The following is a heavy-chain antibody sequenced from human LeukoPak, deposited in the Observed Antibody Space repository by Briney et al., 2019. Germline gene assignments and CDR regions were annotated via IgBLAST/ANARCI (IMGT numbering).Heavy chain of an antibody. CDR1: GDSISSDY. D-gene: IGHD3-10*01. Sequence: SETLSLTCAVSGDSISSDYWSWVRQPPGKGLEWIGYIYYTGSTNYNPSLKSRVTISVDTSKNQFSLKLSSVTAADTAVYYCARQESWFGEFPHWGQGTLVTVAS. CDR3: ARQESWFGEFPH. J-gene: IGHJ4*02. CDR2: IYYTGST. V-gene: IGHV4-59*08.